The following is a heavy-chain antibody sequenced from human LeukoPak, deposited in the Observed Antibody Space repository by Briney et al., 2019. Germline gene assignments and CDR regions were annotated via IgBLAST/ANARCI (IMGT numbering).Heavy chain of an antibody. J-gene: IGHJ4*02. CDR1: GYSFTSYW. CDR2: IYPGDSDT. V-gene: IGHV5-51*01. CDR3: ARRASGYCSSTSCPGYFDY. Sequence: GESLKISCKGSGYSFTSYWIGWVRQMPGKGLEWMGIIYPGDSDTRYSPSFQGQVTISADKSISTTYLQWSSMEASDTAMYYCARRASGYCSSTSCPGYFDYWGQGTLVTVSS. D-gene: IGHD2-2*01.